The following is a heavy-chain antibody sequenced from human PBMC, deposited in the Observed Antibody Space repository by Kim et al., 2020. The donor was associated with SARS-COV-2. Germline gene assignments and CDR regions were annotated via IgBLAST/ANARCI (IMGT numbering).Heavy chain of an antibody. V-gene: IGHV1-18*01. CDR3: ARDLGRMTTAHL. Sequence: NYAQKLQGRVTMTTDTSTSTAYMELRSLRSDDTAVYYCARDLGRMTTAHLWGQGTLVTVSS. J-gene: IGHJ4*02. D-gene: IGHD4-17*01.